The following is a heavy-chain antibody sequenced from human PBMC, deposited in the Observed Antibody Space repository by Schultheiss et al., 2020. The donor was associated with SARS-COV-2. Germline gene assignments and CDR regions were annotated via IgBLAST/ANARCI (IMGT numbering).Heavy chain of an antibody. CDR1: GFTFSSYG. CDR3: ARGSDSSGWYGGYYYYYGMDV. V-gene: IGHV3-33*08. D-gene: IGHD6-19*01. J-gene: IGHJ6*02. CDR2: IWYDGSNK. Sequence: LKISCAASGFTFSSYGMHWVRQAPGKGLEWVAVIWYDGSNKYYADSVKGRFTISRDNSKNTLYLQMNSLRAEDTAVYYCARGSDSSGWYGGYYYYYGMDVWGQGTTVTVSS.